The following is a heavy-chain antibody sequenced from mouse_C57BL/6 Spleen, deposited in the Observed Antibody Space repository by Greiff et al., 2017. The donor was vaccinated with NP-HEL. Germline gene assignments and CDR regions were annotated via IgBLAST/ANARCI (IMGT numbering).Heavy chain of an antibody. J-gene: IGHJ3*01. D-gene: IGHD2-4*01. CDR3: ARNGYDYDAFAY. CDR1: GFSLTSYG. CDR2: IWSGGST. Sequence: VKVVESGPGLVQPSQSLSITCTVSGFSLTSYGVHWVRQSPGKGLEWLGVIWSGGSTDYNAAFISRLSISKDNSKSQVFFKMNSLQADDTAIYYCARNGYDYDAFAYWGQGTLVTVSA. V-gene: IGHV2-2*01.